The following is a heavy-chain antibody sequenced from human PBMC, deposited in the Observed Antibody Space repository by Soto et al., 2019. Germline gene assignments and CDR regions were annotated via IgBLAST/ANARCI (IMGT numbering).Heavy chain of an antibody. V-gene: IGHV3-30-3*01. CDR3: ARAVLMLDYYYGMVV. CDR2: ISYDGSNK. Sequence: GGSLRLSCAASGFTFSSYAMHWVRQAPGKGLEWVAVISYDGSNKYYADSVKGRFTISRDNSKNTLYLQMNSLRAEDTAVYYCARAVLMLDYYYGMVVWGQGTTVTVSS. J-gene: IGHJ6*02. CDR1: GFTFSSYA. D-gene: IGHD2-8*01.